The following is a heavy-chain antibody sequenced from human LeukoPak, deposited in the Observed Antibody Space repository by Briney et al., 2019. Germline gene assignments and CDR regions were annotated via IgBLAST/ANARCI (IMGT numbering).Heavy chain of an antibody. Sequence: AGGSLRLSCAASGFTFSSYSMNWVRQAPGKGLEWVSSISSSSSYIYYADSVKGRFTISRDNSKNTLYLQMNTLRTEDTAIYYCAKCLNDNGQPFGYWGQGTLVTVSS. CDR2: ISSSSSYI. CDR3: AKCLNDNGQPFGY. J-gene: IGHJ4*02. V-gene: IGHV3-21*04. D-gene: IGHD1-1*01. CDR1: GFTFSSYS.